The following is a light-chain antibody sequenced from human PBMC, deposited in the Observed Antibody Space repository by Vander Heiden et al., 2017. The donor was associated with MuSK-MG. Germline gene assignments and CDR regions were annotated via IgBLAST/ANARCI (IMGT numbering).Light chain of an antibody. CDR2: GNT. V-gene: IGLV1-40*01. CDR1: RSTICAGND. CDR3: QSYDNNLRGYV. J-gene: IGLJ1*01. Sequence: QSASTQPPPVSGAPGHRVTTSFSGSRSTICAGNDVHWYQQNPEPAPKLLIQGNTDRPSGVPDRFPGSQSGTSASLAITGLQTEDEADYDCQSYDNNLRGYVFGTGTEVTVL.